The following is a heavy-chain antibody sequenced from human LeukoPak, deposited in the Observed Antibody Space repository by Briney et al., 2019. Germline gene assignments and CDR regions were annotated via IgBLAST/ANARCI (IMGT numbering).Heavy chain of an antibody. D-gene: IGHD5-18*01. J-gene: IGHJ6*02. CDR1: GGSISSHY. Sequence: ASETLSLTCTVSGGSISSHYWSWIRQPPGKGLEWIGYIYYSGSTYYNPSLKSRVTISVDTSKDQFPLKLSSVTAADTAVYYCARGGRGIQLWSGGPTYGMDVWGQGTTVTVSS. CDR3: ARGGRGIQLWSGGPTYGMDV. V-gene: IGHV4-59*11. CDR2: IYYSGST.